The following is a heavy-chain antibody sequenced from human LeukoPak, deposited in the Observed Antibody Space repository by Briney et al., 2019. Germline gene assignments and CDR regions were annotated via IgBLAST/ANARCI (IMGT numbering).Heavy chain of an antibody. CDR1: GYTFTGYY. J-gene: IGHJ4*02. D-gene: IGHD4-17*01. CDR3: ARDRGKYGDYVGY. V-gene: IGHV1-2*02. CDR2: INPNSGGA. Sequence: ASVKVSCKASGYTFTGYYMHWVRQAPGQGLEWMGWINPNSGGANYAQKFQGRVTMTRDTSISTAYMELSRLRSDDTAVYYCARDRGKYGDYVGYWGQGTLVTVSS.